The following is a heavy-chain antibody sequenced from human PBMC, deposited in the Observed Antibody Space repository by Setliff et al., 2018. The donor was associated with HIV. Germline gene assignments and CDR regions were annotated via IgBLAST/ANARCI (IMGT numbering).Heavy chain of an antibody. J-gene: IGHJ3*02. Sequence: ESLKISCKGSGYSFTSYWIGWVRQMPGKGLEWMGIIYPGDSDTRYSPSFHGQVTISADKSISTAYLQWSSLKASDTAMYYCARLMITFGGVVSPQNAFDIWGQGTMVTVS. CDR1: GYSFTSYW. D-gene: IGHD3-16*01. CDR3: ARLMITFGGVVSPQNAFDI. CDR2: IYPGDSDT. V-gene: IGHV5-51*01.